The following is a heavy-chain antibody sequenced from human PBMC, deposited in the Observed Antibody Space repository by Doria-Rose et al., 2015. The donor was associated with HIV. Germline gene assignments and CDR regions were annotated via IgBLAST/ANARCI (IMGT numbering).Heavy chain of an antibody. V-gene: IGHV2-26*01. CDR2: IFSDDVR. D-gene: IGHD6-13*01. CDR3: ARIKSSRWYHKYYFDF. J-gene: IGHJ4*02. Sequence: SGPVLVKPTETLTLTCTVSGVSLSSPGMGVSWIRQPPGKALEWLANIFSDDVRSYKTSLKSRLTISRGTSKSQVVLTRTDMDPVDTATYYCARIKSSRWYHKYYFDFWGQGTLVIVSA. CDR1: GVSLSSPGMG.